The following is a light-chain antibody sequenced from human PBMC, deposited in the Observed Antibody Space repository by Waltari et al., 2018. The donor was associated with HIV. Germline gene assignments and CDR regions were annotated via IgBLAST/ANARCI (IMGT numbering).Light chain of an antibody. CDR2: GAS. CDR1: QSVSSN. V-gene: IGKV3-15*01. CDR3: QQYNKWPPWT. Sequence: VMTQSPATLSVSPGERATLSCRASQSVSSNLAWYQQKPGQAPRLLIYGASTRATGIPARFSGSGSGTEFSLTISSLQSEDSAVYYCQQYNKWPPWTFGQGTKVEIK. J-gene: IGKJ1*01.